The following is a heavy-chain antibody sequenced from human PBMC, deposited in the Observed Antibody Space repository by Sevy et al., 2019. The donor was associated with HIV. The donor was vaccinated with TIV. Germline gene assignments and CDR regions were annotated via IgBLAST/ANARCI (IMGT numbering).Heavy chain of an antibody. CDR2: ISTSGSNR. J-gene: IGHJ6*02. CDR3: AKRGGQYDLGMDV. Sequence: GGSLRLSCVASGFTFSSFEMNWVRQAPGKGLEWVSSISTSGSNRDYADSLKGRVTISRDNAKKSLYLQMNSLRAEDTAIYFCAKRGGQYDLGMDVRGQGTTVTVS. CDR1: GFTFSSFE. D-gene: IGHD1-1*01. V-gene: IGHV3-48*03.